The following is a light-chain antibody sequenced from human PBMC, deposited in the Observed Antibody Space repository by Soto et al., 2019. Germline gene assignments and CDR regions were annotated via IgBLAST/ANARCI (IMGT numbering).Light chain of an antibody. Sequence: EIVMSQSPAALSVSPGGRATLSCRASQSVSSNLGWYQQKPGQPPRLLIYGASTRATGIPARFSGSGSGTEFTLTISSLEPEDFAVYYCQQRSNWPTFGQGTRLEIK. V-gene: IGKV3-15*01. CDR3: QQRSNWPT. CDR2: GAS. CDR1: QSVSSN. J-gene: IGKJ5*01.